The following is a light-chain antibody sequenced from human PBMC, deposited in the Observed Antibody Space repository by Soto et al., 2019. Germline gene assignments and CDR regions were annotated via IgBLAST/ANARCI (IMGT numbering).Light chain of an antibody. CDR2: DAS. Sequence: EIVLTQSPDTLSLSPGERATLSCRASQSVGSSLAWYQQEPGQAPRLLIYDASKRATGIPARFSGSGSGTDFPLSISSLEPEDFAVYYCQQRSNWPPEVTFGPGTKVDIK. CDR3: QQRSNWPPEVT. J-gene: IGKJ3*01. V-gene: IGKV3-11*01. CDR1: QSVGSS.